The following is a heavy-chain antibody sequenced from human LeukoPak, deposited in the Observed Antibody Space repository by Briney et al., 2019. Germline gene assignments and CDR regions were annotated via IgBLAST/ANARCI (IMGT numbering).Heavy chain of an antibody. CDR1: GDSISSYY. J-gene: IGHJ6*03. CDR3: ARDGDYYDSSGYYYYYMDV. V-gene: IGHV4-4*07. D-gene: IGHD3-22*01. CDR2: IYTSGST. Sequence: PSETLSLTCTVSGDSISSYYWSWIRQPAGKGLEWIGRIYTSGSTNYNPSLKSRVTMSVDTSKNQFSLKLSSVTAADTAVYYCARDGDYYDSSGYYYYYMDVWGKGTTVTVSS.